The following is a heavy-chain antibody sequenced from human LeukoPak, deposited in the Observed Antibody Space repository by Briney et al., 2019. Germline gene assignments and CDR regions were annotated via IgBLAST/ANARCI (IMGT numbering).Heavy chain of an antibody. V-gene: IGHV1-46*01. J-gene: IGHJ4*02. D-gene: IGHD3-22*01. CDR1: GYTFTSYY. CDR3: AREFRDYYDSSGYLFDY. Sequence: ASMKVSCKASGYTFTSYYMHWVRQAPGQGLEWMGIINPSGGSTSYAQKFQGRVTMTRDTSTSTVYMELSSLRSEDTAVYYCAREFRDYYDSSGYLFDYWGQGTLVTVSS. CDR2: INPSGGST.